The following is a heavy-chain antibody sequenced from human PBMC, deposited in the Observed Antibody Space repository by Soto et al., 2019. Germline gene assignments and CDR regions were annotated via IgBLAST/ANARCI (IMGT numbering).Heavy chain of an antibody. Sequence: QVQLVQSGAEVKKPGSSVKVSCKASGGSFSSYAISWVRQAPGQGLEWMGGIIPIFGTANYAQKFQGRVTITADESTSTAYMELSSLRSEDTAVYYCARTYDSSGYYSRGAFDIWGQGTMVTVSS. CDR2: IIPIFGTA. V-gene: IGHV1-69*01. CDR3: ARTYDSSGYYSRGAFDI. J-gene: IGHJ3*02. D-gene: IGHD3-22*01. CDR1: GGSFSSYA.